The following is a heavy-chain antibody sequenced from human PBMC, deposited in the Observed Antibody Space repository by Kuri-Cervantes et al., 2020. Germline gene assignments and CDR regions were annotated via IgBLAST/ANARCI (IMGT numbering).Heavy chain of an antibody. D-gene: IGHD3-10*01. Sequence: GSLRLSCTVSGGSISSSSYYWGWIRQPPGKGLEWIGSIYYSGSTYYNPSLKSRVTISVDTSKNQFSLKVSSVTAADTAVYYCARGPWFGDKVSQHYYYGMDVWGQGTTVTVSS. CDR2: IYYSGST. CDR1: GGSISSSSYY. CDR3: ARGPWFGDKVSQHYYYGMDV. J-gene: IGHJ6*02. V-gene: IGHV4-39*07.